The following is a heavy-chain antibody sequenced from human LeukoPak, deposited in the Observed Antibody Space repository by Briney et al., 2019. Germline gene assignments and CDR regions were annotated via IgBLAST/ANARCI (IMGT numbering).Heavy chain of an antibody. CDR2: IYYSGST. CDR3: ARDRWLGLADY. CDR1: GGSISSYY. J-gene: IGHJ4*02. V-gene: IGHV4-59*01. D-gene: IGHD6-19*01. Sequence: SETLSLTCTVSGGSISSYYGSWIRQPPGKGLEWIGYIYYSGSTSYNPSLKSRVTISVDTSKNQFSLKLSSVTAADTAVYYCARDRWLGLADYWGQGTLVTVSS.